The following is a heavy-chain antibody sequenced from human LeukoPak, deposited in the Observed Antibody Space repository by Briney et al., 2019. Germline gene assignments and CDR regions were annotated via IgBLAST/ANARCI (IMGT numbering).Heavy chain of an antibody. CDR1: GGSISSSSYY. CDR3: AKGYCSSTSCFMDV. Sequence: SETLSLTCTVSGGSISSSSYYWGWIRQPPGTGLEWIGSIYYSGSTYYNPSLKSRVTISVDTSKNQFSLKLSSVTAADTAVYYCAKGYCSSTSCFMDVWGQGTTVTVSS. V-gene: IGHV4-39*01. D-gene: IGHD2-2*01. CDR2: IYYSGST. J-gene: IGHJ6*02.